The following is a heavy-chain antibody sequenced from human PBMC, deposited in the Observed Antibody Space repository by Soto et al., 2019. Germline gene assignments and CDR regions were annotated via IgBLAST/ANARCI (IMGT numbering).Heavy chain of an antibody. CDR1: GGSFSGYY. Sequence: PSETLSLTCAVYGGSFSGYYWSWIRQPPGKGLEWIGEINHSGSTNYNPSLKSRVTISVDTSKNQFSLKLSSVTAADTAVYYCARDPDGVVNYDYWGQGTLVTV. CDR3: ARDPDGVVNYDY. D-gene: IGHD3-3*01. V-gene: IGHV4-34*01. CDR2: INHSGST. J-gene: IGHJ4*02.